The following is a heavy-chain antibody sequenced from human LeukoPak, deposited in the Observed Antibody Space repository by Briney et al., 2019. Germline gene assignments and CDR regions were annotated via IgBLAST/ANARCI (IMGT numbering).Heavy chain of an antibody. Sequence: SETLSLTCTVSGCSISSYYWSWNRQPPGKKPGWIGYVSYIGSATYNPSLKSRVTISVDTSKSQFSLKLSSLTAADTAVYYCARGSESTAWRLGYWGQGTLVTVSS. CDR3: ARGSESTAWRLGY. V-gene: IGHV4-59*01. D-gene: IGHD2/OR15-2a*01. J-gene: IGHJ4*02. CDR1: GCSISSYY. CDR2: VSYIGSA.